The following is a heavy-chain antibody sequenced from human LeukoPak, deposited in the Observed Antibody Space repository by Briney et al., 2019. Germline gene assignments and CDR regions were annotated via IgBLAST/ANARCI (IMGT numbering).Heavy chain of an antibody. D-gene: IGHD6-13*01. CDR2: INSDGSST. V-gene: IGHV3-74*01. J-gene: IGHJ6*02. CDR3: AKEWLYSRSWYALDV. CDR1: GFTFSSHW. Sequence: GGSLRLSCAASGFTFSSHWMHWVRQVPGKGLVWVSRINSDGSSTTYADSVKGRFTISRDNSKNTLYLQMNSLRAEDTAVYYCAKEWLYSRSWYALDVWGQGTTVTVSS.